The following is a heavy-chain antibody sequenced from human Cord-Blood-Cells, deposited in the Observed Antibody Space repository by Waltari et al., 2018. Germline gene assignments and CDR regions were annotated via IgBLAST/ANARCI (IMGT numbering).Heavy chain of an antibody. V-gene: IGHV3-7*01. CDR2: KKQDGSEK. J-gene: IGHJ4*02. CDR1: GFTFSSYW. CDR3: ARDWGAAHY. Sequence: EVQLVESGGGLVQPGGSLRLSCAASGFTFSSYWMSWVRQAPGKGREGVANKKQDGSEKYYVDSVKGRFTISRDNAKNSLYLQMNSLRAEDTAVYYCARDWGAAHYWGQGTLVTVSS. D-gene: IGHD6-6*01.